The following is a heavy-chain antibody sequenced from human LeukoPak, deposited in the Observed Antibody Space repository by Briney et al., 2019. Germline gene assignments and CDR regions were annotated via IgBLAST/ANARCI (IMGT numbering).Heavy chain of an antibody. Sequence: PGGSLKLSCAASGFTFSGYYMSWIRQAPGKGLEWVSYISSSGSTIYYADSVKGRFTISRDNAKNSLYLQMNSLRAEDTAVYYWARSSFDYHHLFDSWGQGTLVTVSS. D-gene: IGHD3-9*01. CDR2: ISSSGSTI. CDR3: ARSSFDYHHLFDS. V-gene: IGHV3-11*01. J-gene: IGHJ4*02. CDR1: GFTFSGYY.